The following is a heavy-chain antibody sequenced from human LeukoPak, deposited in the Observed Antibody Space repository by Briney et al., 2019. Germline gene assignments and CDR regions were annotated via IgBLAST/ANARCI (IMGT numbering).Heavy chain of an antibody. CDR2: ISSSSTI. CDR1: GFTFSSYS. CDR3: ARGGCSGGSCYLTDYYYYYYMDV. D-gene: IGHD2-15*01. J-gene: IGHJ6*03. Sequence: PGGSLRLSCAASGFTFSSYSMNWVRQAPGKGLEWVSYISSSSTIYYADSVKGRFTISRDNAKNSLYLQMNSLRAEDTAVYHCARGGCSGGSCYLTDYYYYYYMDVWGKGTTVTISS. V-gene: IGHV3-48*01.